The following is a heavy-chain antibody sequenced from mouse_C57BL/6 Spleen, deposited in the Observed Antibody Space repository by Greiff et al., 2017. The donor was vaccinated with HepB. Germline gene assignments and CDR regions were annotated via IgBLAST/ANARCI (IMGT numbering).Heavy chain of an antibody. CDR1: GYAFSSYW. V-gene: IGHV1-80*01. CDR2: IYPGDGDT. J-gene: IGHJ2*01. D-gene: IGHD2-4*01. Sequence: QVQLKESGAELVKPGASVKISCKASGYAFSSYWMNWVKQRPGKGLEWIGQIYPGDGDTNYNGKFKGKATLTADKSSSTAYMQLSSLTSEDSAVYFCAREGDYDAGYFDYWGQGTTLTVSS. CDR3: AREGDYDAGYFDY.